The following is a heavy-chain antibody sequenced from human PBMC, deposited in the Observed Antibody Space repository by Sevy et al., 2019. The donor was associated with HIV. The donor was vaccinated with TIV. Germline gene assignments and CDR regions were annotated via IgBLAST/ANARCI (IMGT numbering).Heavy chain of an antibody. CDR3: ARGSVGATGKGMDV. V-gene: IGHV3-21*01. CDR2: ISSSSSYI. D-gene: IGHD1-26*01. Sequence: GGSLRLSCAASGFTFSSYSMYWVRQAPGKGLEWVSSISSSSSYIYYADSVKGRFTISRDNAKNSLYLQMNSLRAEDTAVYYCARGSVGATGKGMDVWGQGTTVTVSS. J-gene: IGHJ6*02. CDR1: GFTFSSYS.